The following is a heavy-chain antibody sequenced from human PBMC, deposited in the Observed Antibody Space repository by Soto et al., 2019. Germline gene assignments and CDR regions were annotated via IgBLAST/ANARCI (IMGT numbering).Heavy chain of an antibody. D-gene: IGHD6-13*01. J-gene: IGHJ5*02. V-gene: IGHV4-59*01. CDR1: GGSISSYY. CDR3: ARVGSKSSSWYRPYNWFDP. Sequence: QVQLQESGPGLVKPSETLSLTCTVSGGSISSYYWSWIRQPPGKGLEWIGYIYYSGSTNYNPSLKSRVTISVDTSKNQFSLKLSSVTAADTAVYYCARVGSKSSSWYRPYNWFDPWGQGTLVTVSS. CDR2: IYYSGST.